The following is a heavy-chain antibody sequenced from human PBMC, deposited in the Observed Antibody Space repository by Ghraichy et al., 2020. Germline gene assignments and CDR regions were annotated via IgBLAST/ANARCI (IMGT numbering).Heavy chain of an antibody. J-gene: IGHJ6*04. CDR1: GGSIRRFY. CDR3: ARDAGGGAGASYFYYGFDV. D-gene: IGHD3-10*01. Sequence: SETLSLTCTVSGGSIRRFYWSWIRQPPGKGLEWIGYVYDSGSTKYNPSLTGRVTMSVDMSKNQVSLSLNSVTAADTAVYYCARDAGGGAGASYFYYGFDVWGKGTTVNVSS. CDR2: VYDSGST. V-gene: IGHV4-59*01.